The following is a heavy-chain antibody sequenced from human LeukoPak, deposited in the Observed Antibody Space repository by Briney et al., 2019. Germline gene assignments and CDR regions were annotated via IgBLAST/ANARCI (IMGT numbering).Heavy chain of an antibody. Sequence: PGGSLRLSCAASGFTFSSYWMSWVRQAPGKGLEWVANIKQDGSEKYYVDSVKGRFTISRDNAKNSLYLQMNSLGAEDTAVYYCARVLVVAATMCYFDYWGQGTLVTVSS. D-gene: IGHD2-15*01. V-gene: IGHV3-7*01. CDR1: GFTFSSYW. CDR2: IKQDGSEK. J-gene: IGHJ4*02. CDR3: ARVLVVAATMCYFDY.